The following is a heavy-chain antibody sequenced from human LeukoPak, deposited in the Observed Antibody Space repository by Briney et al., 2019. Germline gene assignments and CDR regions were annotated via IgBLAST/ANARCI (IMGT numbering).Heavy chain of an antibody. Sequence: ASVKVSCKASGYTFTGYYMHWVRQAPGQGLEWMGWINPNSGGTNYAQKFQGRVTMTRDTSISTAYMELGRLRSDDTAVYYCARVNGYYYGSGSYHFDYWGQGTLVTVSS. V-gene: IGHV1-2*02. J-gene: IGHJ4*02. CDR3: ARVNGYYYGSGSYHFDY. CDR1: GYTFTGYY. CDR2: INPNSGGT. D-gene: IGHD3-10*01.